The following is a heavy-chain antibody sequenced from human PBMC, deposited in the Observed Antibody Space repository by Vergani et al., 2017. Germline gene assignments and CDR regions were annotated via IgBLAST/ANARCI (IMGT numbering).Heavy chain of an antibody. V-gene: IGHV4-31*03. CDR1: GGSINSDNYH. CDR2: IYYSGSN. J-gene: IGHJ4*01. Sequence: QVQLQESGPGLVKPSQTLSLTCTVSGGSINSDNYHWGWIRQHPGKGLEWIGYIYYSGSNYYNPSLKSRVSMFVDTSKNQFSLKLSSVTAADTAVYYCTRGAYCSSSSCPPKYWGHGTRVTVSS. CDR3: TRGAYCSSSSCPPKY. D-gene: IGHD2-2*01.